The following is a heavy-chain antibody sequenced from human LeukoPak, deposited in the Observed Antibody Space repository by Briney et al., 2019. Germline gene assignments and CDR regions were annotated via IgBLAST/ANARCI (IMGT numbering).Heavy chain of an antibody. CDR3: ARGGHSDYYDILTGHYYYMDV. D-gene: IGHD3-9*01. CDR1: GFTFNSYS. J-gene: IGHJ6*03. CDR2: ISSSGSTI. Sequence: GGSLRLSCAASGFTFNSYSMNWVRQAPGKGPGWVSKISSSGSTIYYADSVKGRFTISRDNAEKSLYLQLNSLRAEDTAVYYCARGGHSDYYDILTGHYYYMDVWGKGTTVIVSS. V-gene: IGHV3-48*01.